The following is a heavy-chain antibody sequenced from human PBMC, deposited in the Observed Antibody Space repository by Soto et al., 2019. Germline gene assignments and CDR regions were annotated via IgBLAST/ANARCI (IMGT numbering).Heavy chain of an antibody. J-gene: IGHJ4*02. CDR2: IHSGGRP. CDR1: GGSINNYY. D-gene: IGHD3-3*01. V-gene: IGHV4-59*08. CDR3: ARHGGDFFDY. Sequence: QVQLQESGPGLVKPSETLSLSCTVSGGSINNYYWSWFRQPPGKGLEWIGYIHSGGRPNYNPALNIRDTMSVDTSKNQFSLTLTSVTAADTAEYYCARHGGDFFDYWVQGTLFTVSS.